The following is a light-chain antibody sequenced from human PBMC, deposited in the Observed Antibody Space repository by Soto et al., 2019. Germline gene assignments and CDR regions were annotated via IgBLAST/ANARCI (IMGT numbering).Light chain of an antibody. CDR1: QSVSSSY. Sequence: EIVVTQSPGTLSLSPGERATLSCRASQSVSSSYLAWYQQKPGQAPRLLIYGASSRATGIPDRFSGSGSGTDFTLTISRREPEDFSVYYCQQYGSSPPFTFGPGTKVDIK. J-gene: IGKJ3*01. CDR2: GAS. CDR3: QQYGSSPPFT. V-gene: IGKV3-20*01.